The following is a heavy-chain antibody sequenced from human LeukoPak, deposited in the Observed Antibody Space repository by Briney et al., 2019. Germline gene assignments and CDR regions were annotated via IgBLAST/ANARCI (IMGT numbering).Heavy chain of an antibody. CDR1: GYTFTSYG. CDR2: ISAYNGNT. D-gene: IGHD3-22*01. V-gene: IGHV1-18*01. J-gene: IGHJ3*02. CDR3: ARVRYYYDSSGYYYPTDAFDI. Sequence: ASVKVSCKASGYTFTSYGISWVRQAPGQGLEWMGWISAYNGNTNYAQKLQGRVTMTTDTSTSTAYMELSSLRSEDTAVYYCARVRYYYDSSGYYYPTDAFDIWGQGTMVTVSS.